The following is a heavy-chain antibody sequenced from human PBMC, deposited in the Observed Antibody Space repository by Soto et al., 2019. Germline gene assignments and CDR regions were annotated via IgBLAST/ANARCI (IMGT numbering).Heavy chain of an antibody. Sequence: SETLSLTCTASGGSISSGGYYWSWIRQHPGKGMEWIGYIYYSGSTNYNPSLKSRVTISVDTSKNQFSLKLSSVTAADTAVYYCARGSKSFRRLFTCGSGSYYNNWFDPWGQGTLVTVSS. J-gene: IGHJ5*02. CDR1: GGSISSGGYY. D-gene: IGHD3-10*01. CDR2: IYYSGST. V-gene: IGHV4-31*03. CDR3: ARGSKSFRRLFTCGSGSYYNNWFDP.